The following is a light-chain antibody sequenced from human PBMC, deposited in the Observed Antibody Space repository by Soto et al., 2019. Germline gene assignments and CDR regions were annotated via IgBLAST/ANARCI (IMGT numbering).Light chain of an antibody. V-gene: IGKV3-20*01. Sequence: EIVWTQSPGTLSLSPGERATISCRASQSVSSSYLAWYQQKPGQAPRLLIYGASSRATGIPDRFSGSGSGTDFTLTISRLEPEDFAVYYCQQYGSSPTFGGGTKVDIK. CDR3: QQYGSSPT. CDR2: GAS. CDR1: QSVSSSY. J-gene: IGKJ4*01.